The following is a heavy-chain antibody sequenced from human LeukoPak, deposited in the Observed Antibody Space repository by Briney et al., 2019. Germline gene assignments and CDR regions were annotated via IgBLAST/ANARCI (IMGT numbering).Heavy chain of an antibody. V-gene: IGHV3-53*01. CDR1: GFTVSSNY. CDR2: MYSGGST. D-gene: IGHD2-21*01. CDR3: ARVSFRYYFDY. Sequence: GGSLRLSCAASGFTVSSNYMSWVRQAPGKGLEWVSVMYSGGSTYYADSVKGRFTISRDNSKNTLYLQMNRLRVEDTAVYYCARVSFRYYFDYWGQGTLVTVSS. J-gene: IGHJ4*02.